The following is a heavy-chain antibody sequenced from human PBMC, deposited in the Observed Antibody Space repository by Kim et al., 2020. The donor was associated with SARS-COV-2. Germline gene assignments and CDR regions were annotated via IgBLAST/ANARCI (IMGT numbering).Heavy chain of an antibody. CDR3: ASTPYYDFWSGYRHFDY. CDR1: GGTFSSYA. V-gene: IGHV1-69*13. Sequence: SVKVSCKASGGTFSSYAISWVRQAPGQGLEWMGGIIPIFGTANYAQKFQGRVTITADESTSTAYMELSSLRSEDTAVYYCASTPYYDFWSGYRHFDYWGQGTLVTVSS. D-gene: IGHD3-3*01. J-gene: IGHJ4*02. CDR2: IIPIFGTA.